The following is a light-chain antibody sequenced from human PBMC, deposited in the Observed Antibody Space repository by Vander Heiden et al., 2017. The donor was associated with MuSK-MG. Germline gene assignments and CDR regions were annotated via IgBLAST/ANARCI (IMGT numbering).Light chain of an antibody. CDR3: MQGSYWPLT. CDR1: QSLVSRNGRTY. J-gene: IGKJ4*01. CDR2: RVS. Sequence: DLLLTQSPVSLPVTFGQPASISCKSNQSLVSRNGRTYLTWFQHRPGQSPRRLIYRVSNRESGVPDRFSGSGSGTDFTLTISRVEADDIGLYFCMQGSYWPLTFGRGTKVEIK. V-gene: IGKV2-30*01.